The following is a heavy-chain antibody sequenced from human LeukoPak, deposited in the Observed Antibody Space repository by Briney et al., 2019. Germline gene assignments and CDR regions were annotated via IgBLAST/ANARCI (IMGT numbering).Heavy chain of an antibody. D-gene: IGHD6-19*01. Sequence: PGGSLRLPCAASGFIVSSNYMSWVRQAPGKGLEWVSGMSDSGTNTYYADSVKGRFTISRDNSKNTLYLQMNSLRAEDTAVYYCAKARGAVAGSVRDAFDIWGQGTMVTVSS. V-gene: IGHV3-23*01. CDR2: MSDSGTNT. CDR3: AKARGAVAGSVRDAFDI. CDR1: GFIVSSNY. J-gene: IGHJ3*02.